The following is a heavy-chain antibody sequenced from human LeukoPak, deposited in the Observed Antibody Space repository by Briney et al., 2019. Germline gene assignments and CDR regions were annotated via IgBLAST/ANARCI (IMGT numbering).Heavy chain of an antibody. V-gene: IGHV3-21*04. Sequence: GGSLRLSCAASGFTFSSYSMNWVRRAPGRALEWISSISSRSSYIKYADSVKGRFTISRDNAKNSLYLQMNSLRAEDTAVYYCARYEGGSGPFDYWGQGTLVTVSS. CDR3: ARYEGGSGPFDY. J-gene: IGHJ4*02. CDR1: GFTFSSYS. CDR2: ISSRSSYI. D-gene: IGHD3-10*01.